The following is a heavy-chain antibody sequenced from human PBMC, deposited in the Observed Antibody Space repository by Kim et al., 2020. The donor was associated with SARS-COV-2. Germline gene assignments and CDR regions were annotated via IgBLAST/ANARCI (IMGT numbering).Heavy chain of an antibody. V-gene: IGHV6-1*01. CDR3: ARGRQRSSSWFNLFDP. J-gene: IGHJ5*02. D-gene: IGHD6-13*01. Sequence: SVKSRITINPDTSKNQFSLQLNSVTPEDTAVYYCARGRQRSSSWFNLFDPWGQGTLVTVSS.